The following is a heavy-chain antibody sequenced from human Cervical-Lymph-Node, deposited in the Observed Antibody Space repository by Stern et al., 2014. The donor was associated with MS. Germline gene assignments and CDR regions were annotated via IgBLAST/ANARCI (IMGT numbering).Heavy chain of an antibody. Sequence: QVQLVQSGAEVKKPGSSVNVSCKPSGGKLSSSFAVSWVRQAPGQGLEWMGRIIPIIGLANNAQKFQTRLTITADKSKRTVYMELSSLTSEDTALYYCARGIVTNRPASTLHNLFDPWGQGTLVTVSS. D-gene: IGHD4-17*01. CDR2: IIPIIGLA. CDR1: GGKLSSSFA. V-gene: IGHV1-69*09. CDR3: ARGIVTNRPASTLHNLFDP. J-gene: IGHJ5*02.